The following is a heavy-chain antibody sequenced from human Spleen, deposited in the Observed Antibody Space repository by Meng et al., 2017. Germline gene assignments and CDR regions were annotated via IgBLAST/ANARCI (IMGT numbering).Heavy chain of an antibody. D-gene: IGHD1-14*01. Sequence: QGHLHQSGPGLVNPSGTLSLPCAVSGGAISTRDWWTWVRQPPGKGLEWIGEIYHSGRANYIPTLKSRVTISVDKSKNQFSLDLRSVIAADTAVYFCARNLVGSSLDYWGQGTLVTVSS. CDR1: GGAISTRDW. CDR3: ARNLVGSSLDY. V-gene: IGHV4-4*02. J-gene: IGHJ4*02. CDR2: IYHSGRA.